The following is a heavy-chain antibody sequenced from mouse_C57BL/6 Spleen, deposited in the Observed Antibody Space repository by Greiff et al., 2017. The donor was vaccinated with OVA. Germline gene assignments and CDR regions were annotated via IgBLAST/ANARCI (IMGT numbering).Heavy chain of an antibody. V-gene: IGHV5-6*02. CDR1: GFTFSSYG. CDR3: ARRATVAYAMDY. CDR2: ISSGGRYT. D-gene: IGHD1-1*01. Sequence: EVKLVESGGDLVKPGGSLKLSCAASGFTFSSYGMSWVRQTPDKRLEWVATISSGGRYTYYPDSVKGRFTISRDNAKNTLYLQMSSLKSEDTAMYYCARRATVAYAMDYWGQGTSVTVSS. J-gene: IGHJ4*01.